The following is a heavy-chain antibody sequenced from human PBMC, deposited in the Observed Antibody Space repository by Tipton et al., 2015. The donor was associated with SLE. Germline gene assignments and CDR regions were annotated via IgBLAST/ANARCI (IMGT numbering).Heavy chain of an antibody. CDR2: TYYRSKWYN. Sequence: PGLVKPSQTLSLTCAISGDSVSSNSAAWNWVRQSPSRGLEWLGRTYYRSKWYNDYAVSVKSRITINPDTSKNQFSLQLNSVTPEDTAVYYCAKEGGYYYDFTGFDVFNIWGQGTMVLVSS. J-gene: IGHJ3*02. CDR1: GDSVSSNSAA. V-gene: IGHV6-1*01. D-gene: IGHD3/OR15-3a*01. CDR3: AKEGGYYYDFTGFDVFNI.